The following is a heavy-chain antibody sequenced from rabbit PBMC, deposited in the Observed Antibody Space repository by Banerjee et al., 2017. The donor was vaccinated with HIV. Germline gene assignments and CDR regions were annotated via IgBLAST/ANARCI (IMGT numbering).Heavy chain of an antibody. CDR1: GFDFSSNA. Sequence: QEQLVESGGGLVQPEGSLTLTCKASGFDFSSNAMCWVRQAPGKGLEWIACINSNTGNTVYASWAKGPFTISKTSSTTVTLQMTSLTAADTATYFCARDLAGAIGWNFNLWGPGTLVTVS. D-gene: IGHD4-1*01. CDR3: ARDLAGAIGWNFNL. CDR2: INSNTGNT. J-gene: IGHJ4*01. V-gene: IGHV1S45*01.